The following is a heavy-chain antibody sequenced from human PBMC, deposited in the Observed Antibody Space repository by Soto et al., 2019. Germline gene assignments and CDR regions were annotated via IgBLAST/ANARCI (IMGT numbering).Heavy chain of an antibody. D-gene: IGHD2-2*02. CDR1: GDTFSSYA. CDR3: ARRSCSSTSCYTRGDYYYGMDV. CDR2: IIPIFGTA. J-gene: IGHJ6*02. Sequence: QEQLVQSGAEVKKPGSSVKVSCKAFGDTFSSYAISWVRQAPGQGLEWMGGIIPIFGTANYAQKFQGRVTITADESTSTAYMELSSLRSEDTAVYYCARRSCSSTSCYTRGDYYYGMDVWGQGTTVTVSS. V-gene: IGHV1-69*01.